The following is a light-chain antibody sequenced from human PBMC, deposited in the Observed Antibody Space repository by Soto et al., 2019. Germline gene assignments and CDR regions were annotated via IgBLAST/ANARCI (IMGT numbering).Light chain of an antibody. J-gene: IGKJ5*01. CDR3: QQAASFPIT. CDR1: QGIKNW. CDR2: TGS. Sequence: DIQMARSPSYVSSSLGDRFTITFRASQGIKNWLAWYQQKPGKAPNLLIYTGSSLQSGVPSRFSGSGSGTDFTLTINSLQPEDFATYYCQQAASFPITFGQGTRLEI. V-gene: IGKV1-12*01.